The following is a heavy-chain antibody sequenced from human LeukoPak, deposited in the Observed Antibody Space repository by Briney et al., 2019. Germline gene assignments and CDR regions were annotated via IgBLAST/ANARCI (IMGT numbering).Heavy chain of an antibody. J-gene: IGHJ4*02. D-gene: IGHD6-19*01. CDR3: ARGGIAVAGTDRDYFDY. Sequence: SETLSLSCTVSSGSISTSNYYWGWVRQPPGKALEWIGNIFYSGSTYYSPSLKSRVTISLDTSRNQFSLKLSSVTAADTAVYYCARGGIAVAGTDRDYFDYWGQGTLVTVSS. V-gene: IGHV4-39*07. CDR1: SGSISTSNYY. CDR2: IFYSGST.